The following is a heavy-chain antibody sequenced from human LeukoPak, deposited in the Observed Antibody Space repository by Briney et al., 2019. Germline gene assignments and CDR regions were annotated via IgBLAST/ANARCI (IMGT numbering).Heavy chain of an antibody. CDR3: ARRSAHNYYDSSGFNWFDP. V-gene: IGHV4-34*01. J-gene: IGHJ5*02. D-gene: IGHD3-22*01. Sequence: SETLSLTCAVYGGSFSGYYWSWIRQPPGKGLEWIGEINHSGSTNYNPSLKSRVTISVDTSKNQFSLKLSSVTAADTAVYYCARRSAHNYYDSSGFNWFDPWGQGTLVTVSS. CDR2: INHSGST. CDR1: GGSFSGYY.